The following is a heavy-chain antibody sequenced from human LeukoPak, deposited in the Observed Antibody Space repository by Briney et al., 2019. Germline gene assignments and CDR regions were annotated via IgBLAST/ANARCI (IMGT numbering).Heavy chain of an antibody. CDR1: GYTFTGYY. J-gene: IGHJ4*02. D-gene: IGHD3-9*01. CDR3: ARGPANYDILTYFDY. Sequence: GASVKVSCKASGYTFTGYYMHWARQAPGQGLEWMGWINPNSGGTNYAQKFQGRVTMTRDTSISTAYMELSRLRSDDTAVYYCARGPANYDILTYFDYWGQGTLVTVSS. CDR2: INPNSGGT. V-gene: IGHV1-2*02.